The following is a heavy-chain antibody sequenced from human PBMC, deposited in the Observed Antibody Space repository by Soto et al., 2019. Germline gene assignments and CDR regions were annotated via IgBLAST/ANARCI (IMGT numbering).Heavy chain of an antibody. V-gene: IGHV3-7*01. Sequence: GGSLRLSCAASGFTFSSYAMSWVRQAPGKGLEWVANIKQDGSEKSYVDSVKGRFSISRDNTKNSLYLQMNSLRVEDTAVYSCGRDLPSISGRPGGWFDPWGQGTLVTVSS. CDR1: GFTFSSYA. CDR3: GRDLPSISGRPGGWFDP. D-gene: IGHD6-6*01. CDR2: IKQDGSEK. J-gene: IGHJ5*02.